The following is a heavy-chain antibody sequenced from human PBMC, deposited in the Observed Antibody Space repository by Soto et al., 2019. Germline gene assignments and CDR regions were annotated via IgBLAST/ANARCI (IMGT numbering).Heavy chain of an antibody. CDR3: AANPYSRSGGYKNYYYHYGMDV. Sequence: SVKVSCKASGFTFTSSAVQWVRQARGQRLEWIGWIVVGSGNTNYAQKFQERVTITRDMSTSTAYMELSSLRSEDTAVYYCAANPYSRSGGYKNYYYHYGMDVWRQGISFTVSS. D-gene: IGHD6-13*01. J-gene: IGHJ6*02. V-gene: IGHV1-58*01. CDR2: IVVGSGNT. CDR1: GFTFTSSA.